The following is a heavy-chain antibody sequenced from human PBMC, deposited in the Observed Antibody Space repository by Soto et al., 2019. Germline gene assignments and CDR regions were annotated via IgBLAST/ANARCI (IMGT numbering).Heavy chain of an antibody. V-gene: IGHV4-59*01. CDR1: GGSISSYY. J-gene: IGHJ4*02. CDR2: ISYSGST. D-gene: IGHD2-21*01. CDR3: ARSGSWAYSLDY. Sequence: SETLSLTCTVSGGSISSYYWSWIRQPPGKRLEWIGYISYSGSTDYNPSPKSRVSISQDTSKNQFSLKVSSVTAADTAVYYCARSGSWAYSLDYWGQGTLVTVSS.